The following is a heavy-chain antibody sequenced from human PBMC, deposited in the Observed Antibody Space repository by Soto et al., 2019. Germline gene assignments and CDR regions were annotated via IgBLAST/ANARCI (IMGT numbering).Heavy chain of an antibody. CDR3: ARHQGVYIDVYSCVF. V-gene: IGHV3-11*01. CDR2: ISSSGYTI. CDR1: GFTFSDYY. D-gene: IGHD5-18*01. J-gene: IGHJ4*02. Sequence: QVQLVESGGGLVKPGGSLRLSCAASGFTFSDYYMSWIRQPPGKGLEWVSYISSSGYTIYYADSVKGRFTISRDNAPNSLYLQMNSLEAEDTAVYYFARHQGVYIDVYSCVFWGPGTLVTVSS.